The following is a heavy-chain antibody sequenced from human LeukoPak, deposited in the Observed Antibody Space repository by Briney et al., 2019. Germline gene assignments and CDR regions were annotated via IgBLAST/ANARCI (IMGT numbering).Heavy chain of an antibody. D-gene: IGHD2-8*01. V-gene: IGHV3-74*01. Sequence: PGGSLRLSCAASGFTFSSYWMYWVRQAPGKGLVWVSRINGDGSSTSYADSVKGRFTISRDNAKNTLYLQMNSLRAEDTAVYYCARAGYCTNGVCYSSNYYMDVWGKGTTVTVSS. CDR1: GFTFSSYW. CDR2: INGDGSST. CDR3: ARAGYCTNGVCYSSNYYMDV. J-gene: IGHJ6*03.